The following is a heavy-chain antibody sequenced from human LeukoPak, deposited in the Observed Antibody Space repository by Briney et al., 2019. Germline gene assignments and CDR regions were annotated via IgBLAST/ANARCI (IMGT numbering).Heavy chain of an antibody. J-gene: IGHJ4*02. CDR1: GFTFSSCA. D-gene: IGHD6-13*01. V-gene: IGHV3-23*01. CDR2: ITGGGTST. CDR3: AKGLYTSSGYHFQS. Sequence: SGGSLRLSCAASGFTFSSCAMSWVRQAPGKGPEWVSTITGGGTSTYYADSVKGRFTISRDNSKNTLFLQMASLGAGDTAIYYCAKGLYTSSGYHFQSWGQGTLVTVSS.